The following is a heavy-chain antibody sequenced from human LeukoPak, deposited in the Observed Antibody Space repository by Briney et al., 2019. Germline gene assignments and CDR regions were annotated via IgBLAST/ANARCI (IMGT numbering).Heavy chain of an antibody. CDR3: ARLEDCSSTSCYPYAFDI. CDR1: GGSLSGYY. J-gene: IGHJ3*02. V-gene: IGHV4-34*01. D-gene: IGHD2-2*01. Sequence: SETLSLTCAVYGGSLSGYYWSWIRQPPGKGLEWIGSIYHSGSTYYNPSLKSRVTISVDTSKNQFSLKLSSVTAADTAVYYCARLEDCSSTSCYPYAFDIWGQGTMVTVSS. CDR2: IYHSGST.